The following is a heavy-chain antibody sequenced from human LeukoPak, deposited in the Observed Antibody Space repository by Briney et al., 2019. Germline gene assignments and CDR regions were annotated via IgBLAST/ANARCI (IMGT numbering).Heavy chain of an antibody. J-gene: IGHJ3*02. D-gene: IGHD6-13*01. V-gene: IGHV3-23*01. CDR2: INGSGGST. Sequence: GGSLTLSCAASGFNFRSYCMSWVRQAPGKGLEWVAAINGSGGSTYYADSVKGRITTSRDNSKNTRYLQMNSLRADDTAVYYGAKDGSSCYRDAFDIWGQGTMATVSS. CDR1: GFNFRSYC. CDR3: AKDGSSCYRDAFDI.